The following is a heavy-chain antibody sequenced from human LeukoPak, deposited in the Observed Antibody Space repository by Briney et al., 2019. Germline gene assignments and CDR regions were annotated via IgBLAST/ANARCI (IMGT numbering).Heavy chain of an antibody. CDR1: CITFSRCS. Sequence: GAPLRLSCASSCITFSRCSMNLGRHAAGKGLGWASYISSSSSTISYADSVKGRFTISRDNAKNSLYLQMNSLRAEDTAVYYCARVDYGDYAGEDYWGQGTLVTVSS. J-gene: IGHJ4*02. CDR3: ARVDYGDYAGEDY. V-gene: IGHV3-48*04. CDR2: ISSSSSTI. D-gene: IGHD4-17*01.